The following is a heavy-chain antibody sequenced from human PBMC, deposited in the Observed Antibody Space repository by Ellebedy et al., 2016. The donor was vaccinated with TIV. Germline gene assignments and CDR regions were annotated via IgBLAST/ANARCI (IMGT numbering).Heavy chain of an antibody. CDR2: INHSGST. V-gene: IGHV4-34*01. CDR3: ARLRGDGYNYTIRPRPRYHDCMDV. D-gene: IGHD5-24*01. J-gene: IGHJ6*03. Sequence: GSLRLXCAVYGGSFSGYYWSWIRQPPGKGLEWIGEINHSGSTNCNPSLKSRVTISVDTSKNQFSLKLSSVTAADTAVYYCARLRGDGYNYTIRPRPRYHDCMDVWGKGTTVTVSS. CDR1: GGSFSGYY.